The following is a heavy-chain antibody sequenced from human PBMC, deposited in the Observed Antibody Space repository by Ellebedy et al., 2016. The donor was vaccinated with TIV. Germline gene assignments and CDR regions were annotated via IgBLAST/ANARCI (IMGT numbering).Heavy chain of an antibody. CDR1: GGSISSSSYY. Sequence: SETLSLXXTVSGGSISSSSYYWGWIRQPPGKGLEWIGSIYYSGSTNYNPSLKSRVTISVDTSKNQFSLRLSSAAAADTAVYFCARGYNWDDAGAFAIWGQGTVVTVSS. CDR3: ARGYNWDDAGAFAI. D-gene: IGHD1-1*01. V-gene: IGHV4-39*07. J-gene: IGHJ3*02. CDR2: IYYSGST.